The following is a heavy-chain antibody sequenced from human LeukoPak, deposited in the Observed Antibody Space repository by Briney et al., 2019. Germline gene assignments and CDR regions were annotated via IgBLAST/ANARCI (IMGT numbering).Heavy chain of an antibody. CDR2: INLNSGGT. CDR1: GYTFTGYY. J-gene: IGHJ4*02. Sequence: GASVKVSCKASGYTFTGYYMHWVRPAPGQGLEWMGRINLNSGGTNYAQKFQGRVTMTRDTSISTAYMELSRLRSDDTAVYYCARDVVSSSWYGYWGQGTLVTVSS. CDR3: ARDVVSSSWYGY. V-gene: IGHV1-2*06. D-gene: IGHD6-13*01.